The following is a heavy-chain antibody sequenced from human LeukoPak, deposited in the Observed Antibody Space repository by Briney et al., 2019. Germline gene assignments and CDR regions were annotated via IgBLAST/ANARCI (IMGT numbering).Heavy chain of an antibody. CDR1: GFTVSSNY. V-gene: IGHV3-66*01. Sequence: GGSLRLSCAASGFTVSSNYMSWVRQAPGKGLVWVSVIYSGGSTYYADSVKGRFTLSRDNSKNTLYLQMNSLRAEDTAVYYCAKDQPRAYFDSWGQGTLVTVSS. CDR3: AKDQPRAYFDS. CDR2: IYSGGST. D-gene: IGHD2-2*01. J-gene: IGHJ4*02.